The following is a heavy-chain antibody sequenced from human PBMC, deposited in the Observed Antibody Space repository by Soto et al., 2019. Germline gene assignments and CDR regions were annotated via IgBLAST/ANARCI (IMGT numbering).Heavy chain of an antibody. CDR2: IHYTGST. V-gene: IGHV4-61*08. CDR3: ARSLGTVSPGLMGH. D-gene: IGHD2-15*01. Sequence: SETLSLTCTVSVGSISNGGYNWSWIRQHPGKGLEWIGYIHYTGSTNYNPSLKSRVTISINTSMNQLSLNLNSVTSADTAVYYCARSLGTVSPGLMGHWGQGALVTVSS. CDR1: VGSISNGGYN. J-gene: IGHJ4*02.